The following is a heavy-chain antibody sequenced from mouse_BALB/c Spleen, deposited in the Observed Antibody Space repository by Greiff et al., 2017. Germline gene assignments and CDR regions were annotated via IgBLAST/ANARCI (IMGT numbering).Heavy chain of an antibody. Sequence: EVKLVESGGGLVKPGGSLKLSCAASGFTFSSYAMSWVRQTPEKRLEWVATISSGGSYTYYPDSVKGRFTISRDNAKNTLYLQMSSLRSEDTAMYYCASYDYDEVADWGQGTLVTVSA. CDR3: ASYDYDEVAD. CDR2: ISSGGSYT. CDR1: GFTFSSYA. D-gene: IGHD2-4*01. J-gene: IGHJ3*01. V-gene: IGHV5-9-3*01.